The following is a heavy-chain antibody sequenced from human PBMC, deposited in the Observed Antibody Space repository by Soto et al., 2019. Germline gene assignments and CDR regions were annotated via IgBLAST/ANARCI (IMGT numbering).Heavy chain of an antibody. V-gene: IGHV3-9*01. CDR3: VKAQALGSYYNWCEF. CDR1: GFAFENYA. Sequence: DVPLVESGGGLVQHGRSLSLSCAASGFAFENYAIHWVRQTPRTRLPWVSGISWNSDTLGYADSVKGRFTISLDNAKTAVYLRMNNLRPEDSALYYCVKAQALGSYYNWCEFWGQGTLVTV. D-gene: IGHD3-10*01. J-gene: IGHJ5*01. CDR2: ISWNSDTL.